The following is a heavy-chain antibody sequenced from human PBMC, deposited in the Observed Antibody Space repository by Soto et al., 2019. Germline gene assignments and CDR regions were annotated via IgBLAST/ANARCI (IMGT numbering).Heavy chain of an antibody. Sequence: EVQLVESGGGLVQPGGSLRLSCAASGFSFSTYSMNWVRQAPGKGLEWVSYISSSSSTIYHADSGKGRFTISRDNVKNSLYLQMNGLRTEDTAVYYGARDLVSVNYYHDAFDIWGQGTMVTVPS. D-gene: IGHD3-10*01. CDR2: ISSSSSTI. CDR1: GFSFSTYS. J-gene: IGHJ3*02. CDR3: ARDLVSVNYYHDAFDI. V-gene: IGHV3-48*01.